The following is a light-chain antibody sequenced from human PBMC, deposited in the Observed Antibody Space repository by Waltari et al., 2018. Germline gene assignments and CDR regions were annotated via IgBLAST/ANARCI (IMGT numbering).Light chain of an antibody. V-gene: IGKV2-30*01. CDR3: MQGSYWPFT. CDR2: QVS. J-gene: IGKJ3*01. CDR1: QCLVFSDGNTY. Sequence: EVVMTQSPLSLPVTLGQPASISCRSSQCLVFSDGNTYLNWFQPRPGQSPRRLIYQVSNRDSGVPDRFSGSGSGTDFTLKISRVEAEDVGVYYCMQGSYWPFTFGPGTKVDIK.